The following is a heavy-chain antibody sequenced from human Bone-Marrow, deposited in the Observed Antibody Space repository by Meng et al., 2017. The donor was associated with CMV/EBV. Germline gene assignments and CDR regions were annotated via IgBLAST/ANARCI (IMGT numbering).Heavy chain of an antibody. CDR2: IWYDGSNK. D-gene: IGHD2-21*02. V-gene: IGHV3-33*01. Sequence: GGSLRLSCAASGFTFSSYGMHWVRQAPGKGLEWVAVIWYDGSNKYYADSVKGRFTISRDNSKNTLYLQMNSLRAEDTAVYYCASFGLIVVVTSLEVRNWGQGTMVTVSS. CDR1: GFTFSSYG. J-gene: IGHJ3*01. CDR3: ASFGLIVVVTSLEVRN.